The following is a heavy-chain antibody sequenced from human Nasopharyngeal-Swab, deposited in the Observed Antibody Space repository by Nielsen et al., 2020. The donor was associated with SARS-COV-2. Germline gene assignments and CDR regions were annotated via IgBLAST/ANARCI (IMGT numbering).Heavy chain of an antibody. V-gene: IGHV3-23*01. CDR2: IRVSGDTT. D-gene: IGHD1-26*01. CDR1: GFTFSNYA. CDR3: AKVKGGTSYDAFDI. J-gene: IGHJ3*02. Sequence: GESLKISCTASGFTFSNYAMTWVRQAPGKGLEWVSSIRVSGDTTYYADSVKGRFTISRDSSKNTLYLQMNSLRAEDTALYYCAKVKGGTSYDAFDIWGQGTMVTVSS.